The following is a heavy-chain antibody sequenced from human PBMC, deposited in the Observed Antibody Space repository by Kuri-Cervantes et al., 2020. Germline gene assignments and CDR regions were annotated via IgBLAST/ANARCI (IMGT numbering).Heavy chain of an antibody. CDR1: GFTFSSYG. Sequence: LSLTCAASGFTFSSYGMHWVRQAPGKGLEWVAVIWYDGSNKYYADSVKGRFTISRDNSTNTLYLQMNSLRAEDTAVYYCARRGAYYDFWSGYFSTPAENWFDPWGQGTLVTVSS. J-gene: IGHJ5*02. CDR3: ARRGAYYDFWSGYFSTPAENWFDP. D-gene: IGHD3-3*01. CDR2: IWYDGSNK. V-gene: IGHV3-33*01.